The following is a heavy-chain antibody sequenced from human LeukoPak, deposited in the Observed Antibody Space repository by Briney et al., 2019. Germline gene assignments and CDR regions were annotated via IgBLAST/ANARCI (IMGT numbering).Heavy chain of an antibody. D-gene: IGHD6-13*01. V-gene: IGHV1-2*04. CDR2: INPNSGGT. CDR3: ARVVLEGIAAAGTIYYFDY. J-gene: IGHJ4*02. CDR1: GYTFTGYY. Sequence: ASVKVSCKTSGYTFTGYYMHWVRQAPGQGLEWMGRINPNSGGTNYAQKFQGWVTMTRDTSISTAYMELSRLRSDDTAVYYCARVVLEGIAAAGTIYYFDYWGQGTLVTVSS.